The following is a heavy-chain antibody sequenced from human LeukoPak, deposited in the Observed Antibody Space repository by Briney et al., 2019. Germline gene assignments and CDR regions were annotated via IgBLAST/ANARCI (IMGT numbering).Heavy chain of an antibody. CDR2: ISVYNDNT. D-gene: IGHD2-15*01. V-gene: IGHV1-18*01. CDR1: GYTFTSYG. Sequence: ASVKVSCKASGYTFTSYGISWVRQAPGQGLEWMGWISVYNDNTNYAQKLQGRVTMTTDTSPSTAYMELRSLRSDDTAVYYCARDVAYCSGGSCYLLDYWGQGTLVTVSS. J-gene: IGHJ4*02. CDR3: ARDVAYCSGGSCYLLDY.